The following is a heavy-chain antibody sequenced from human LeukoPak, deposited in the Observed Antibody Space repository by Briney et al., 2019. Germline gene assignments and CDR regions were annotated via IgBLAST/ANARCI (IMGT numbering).Heavy chain of an antibody. Sequence: GGSLRLSCAASGFTVSSKYMSWVRQAPGKGLEWVSVIYSGGSTYYADSVKGRFTISRDNSKNTLYLQMNSLRAEDTAVYYCARGVSSSGWYSSLDPWGQGTLVTVSS. V-gene: IGHV3-53*01. J-gene: IGHJ5*02. CDR3: ARGVSSSGWYSSLDP. CDR2: IYSGGST. CDR1: GFTVSSKY. D-gene: IGHD6-19*01.